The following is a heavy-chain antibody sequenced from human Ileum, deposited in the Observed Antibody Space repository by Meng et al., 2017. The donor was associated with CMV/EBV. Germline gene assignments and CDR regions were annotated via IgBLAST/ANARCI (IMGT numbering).Heavy chain of an antibody. Sequence: SETLSLTCTVSGDSISSDIYYWDWIRQPPGKGLEWIGNIHYTGRTFYSPSLRGRLAISVDTSTNQFSLKLRSVTAADTAVYFCAGHMSDPESDPFDPWGQGIMVTVSS. CDR2: IHYTGRT. D-gene: IGHD2/OR15-2a*01. V-gene: IGHV4-39*01. CDR3: AGHMSDPESDPFDP. CDR1: GDSISSDIYY. J-gene: IGHJ5*02.